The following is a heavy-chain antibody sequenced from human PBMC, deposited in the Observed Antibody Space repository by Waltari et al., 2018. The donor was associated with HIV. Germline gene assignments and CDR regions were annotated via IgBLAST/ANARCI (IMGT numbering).Heavy chain of an antibody. CDR3: ARGGFYGSGSKVN. Sequence: EVQLVESGGGLVQPGGSLRLSCADSGFTFSSYWLSWVRAAPGKGLEWVGNIKQDGREKYYVDSVNGRFTISRDNAENSLYLQMNSLRAEDTAVYYCARGGFYGSGSKVNWGQGTLVTVSS. CDR2: IKQDGREK. CDR1: GFTFSSYW. J-gene: IGHJ4*02. D-gene: IGHD3-10*01. V-gene: IGHV3-7*04.